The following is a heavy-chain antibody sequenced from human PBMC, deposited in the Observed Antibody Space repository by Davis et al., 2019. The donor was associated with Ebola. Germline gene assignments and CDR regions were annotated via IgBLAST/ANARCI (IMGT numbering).Heavy chain of an antibody. CDR2: INQDGSQK. CDR1: GFVFGDYW. CDR3: ARDPYYYGMDV. V-gene: IGHV3-7*01. Sequence: GESLKISCAASGFVFGDYWVTWVRQAPGKGLEWVANINQDGSQKSYADSVKGRFTISRDNAKNSLYLQMNSLRAEDTAVYYCARDPYYYGMDVWGQGTTVTVSS. J-gene: IGHJ6*02.